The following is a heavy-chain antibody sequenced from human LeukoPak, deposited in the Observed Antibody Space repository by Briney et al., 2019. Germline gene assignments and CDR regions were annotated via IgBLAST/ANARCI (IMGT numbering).Heavy chain of an antibody. CDR3: ARDSYGSGSFDI. V-gene: IGHV3-21*06. J-gene: IGHJ3*02. D-gene: IGHD3-10*01. CDR2: ISGSSSYI. Sequence: GGSLRLSCEASGFTFNSYSMNWVRQAPGKGLEWVSSISGSSSYIYYADSVKGRFTISRDNAKSSLYLHMNSLRAEDMAVYYCARDSYGSGSFDIWGQGTMVTVSS. CDR1: GFTFNSYS.